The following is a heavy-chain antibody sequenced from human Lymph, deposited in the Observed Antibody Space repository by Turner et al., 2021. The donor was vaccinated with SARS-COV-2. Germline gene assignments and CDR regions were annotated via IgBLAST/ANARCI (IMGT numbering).Heavy chain of an antibody. CDR1: GFTFDDYA. CDR2: INWSGGSI. V-gene: IGHV3-9*01. J-gene: IGHJ4*02. D-gene: IGHD1-26*01. Sequence: EVQLVESGGGLVQRGRSLRLHCAASGFTFDDYAMHWVRQAPGKGLEWVSGINWSGGSIAYADSVKGRFTISRDNPKNSLYLQMNSLRAEDTAFYYCAKDLAGTYYSSFDYWGQGTLVTVSS. CDR3: AKDLAGTYYSSFDY.